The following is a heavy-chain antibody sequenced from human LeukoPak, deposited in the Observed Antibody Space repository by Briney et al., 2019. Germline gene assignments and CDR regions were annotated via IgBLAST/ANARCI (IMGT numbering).Heavy chain of an antibody. D-gene: IGHD2-2*01. CDR2: IYSGGST. CDR1: GFTVSSNH. J-gene: IGHJ6*02. Sequence: GGSLRLSCAASGFTVSSNHMSWVRQAPGKGLEWVSVIYSGGSTYQADSVKGRFTISRDNSKDTVYLQMNRLRAGDTAVYYCAREAPGGYGMDVWGQGTTVTVSS. CDR3: AREAPGGYGMDV. V-gene: IGHV3-53*01.